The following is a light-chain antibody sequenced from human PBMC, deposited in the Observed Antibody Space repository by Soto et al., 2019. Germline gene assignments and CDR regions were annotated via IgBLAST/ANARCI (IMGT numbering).Light chain of an antibody. CDR2: DAS. CDR3: QQYNSYPT. V-gene: IGKV1-5*01. J-gene: IGKJ1*01. Sequence: IHMTQSPSILSASVGDRVTITCRASQSISSWLAWYQQKPGKAPKLLIYDASSLESGVPSRFSGSGSGTEFTLTISSLQPDDFATYYCQQYNSYPTFGQGTKVDIK. CDR1: QSISSW.